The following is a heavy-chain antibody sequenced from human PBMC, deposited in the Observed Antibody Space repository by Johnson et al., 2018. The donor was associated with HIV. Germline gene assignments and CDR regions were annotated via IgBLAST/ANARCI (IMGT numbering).Heavy chain of an antibody. CDR2: IYSGGST. Sequence: VQLVESGGGLVQPGGSLRLSCAASGFTVSRYYMSWVRQAPGKGLEWVSVIYSGGSTYHADSVKGRFTIPRDNSKNTVYLQMNSLRAEDTAVYYCARAPRPDAFDIWGQGTMVTVSS. V-gene: IGHV3-66*01. CDR1: GFTVSRYY. J-gene: IGHJ3*02. CDR3: ARAPRPDAFDI.